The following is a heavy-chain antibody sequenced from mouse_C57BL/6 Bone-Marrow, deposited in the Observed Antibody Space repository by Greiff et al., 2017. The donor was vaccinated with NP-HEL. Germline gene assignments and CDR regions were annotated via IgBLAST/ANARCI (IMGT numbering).Heavy chain of an antibody. V-gene: IGHV1-64*01. CDR1: GYTFTSYW. Sequence: QVQLQQPGAELVKPGASVKLSCKASGYTFTSYWMHWVKQRPGQGLEWIGMIHPNSGSTNYNEKFKSKATLAVDKSSSTAYMQLSSLTSEDSAVYYCARWSGYYPLDYAMDYWGQGTSVTVSS. D-gene: IGHD2-3*01. CDR2: IHPNSGST. CDR3: ARWSGYYPLDYAMDY. J-gene: IGHJ4*01.